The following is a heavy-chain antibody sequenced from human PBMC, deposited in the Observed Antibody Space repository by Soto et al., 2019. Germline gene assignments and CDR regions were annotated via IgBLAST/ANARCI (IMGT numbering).Heavy chain of an antibody. CDR2: IYYSGST. D-gene: IGHD3-9*01. J-gene: IGHJ3*02. CDR1: GGSISSSSYY. Sequence: SETLSLTCTVSGGSISSSSYYWGWIRQPPGKGLEWIGSIYYSGSTYYNPSLKSRVTISVDTSKNQFSLKLSSVTAADTAVYYRARPLRYFDWLPPNDAFDIWGQGTMVTVSS. V-gene: IGHV4-39*01. CDR3: ARPLRYFDWLPPNDAFDI.